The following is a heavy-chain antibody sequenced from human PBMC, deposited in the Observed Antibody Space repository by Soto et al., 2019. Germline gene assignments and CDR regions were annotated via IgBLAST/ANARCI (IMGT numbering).Heavy chain of an antibody. J-gene: IGHJ4*02. CDR1: GYTSTGYY. D-gene: IGHD2-8*01. V-gene: IGHV1-2*02. CDR2: INPNSGGT. CDR3: ARRVGCTNGVCSRGYFDY. Sequence: ASVKVSCKASGYTSTGYYMHWVRQAPGQGLEWMGWINPNSGGTNYAQKFQGRVTMTRDTSISTAYMELSRLRSDDTAVYYCARRVGCTNGVCSRGYFDYWGPGTLVTVST.